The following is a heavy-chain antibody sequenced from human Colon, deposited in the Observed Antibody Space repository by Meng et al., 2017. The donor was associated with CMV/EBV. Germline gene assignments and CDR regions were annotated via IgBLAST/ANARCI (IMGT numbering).Heavy chain of an antibody. Sequence: FSSYWMHWVRQAPGKGLVWVSRINSDGSSTSYADSVKGRFTISRDNAKNTLYLQMNSLRAEDTAVYYCARVSTPSIAAAGKHNWFDPWGQGTLVTVSS. J-gene: IGHJ5*02. CDR2: INSDGSST. CDR1: FSSYW. CDR3: ARVSTPSIAAAGKHNWFDP. D-gene: IGHD6-13*01. V-gene: IGHV3-74*01.